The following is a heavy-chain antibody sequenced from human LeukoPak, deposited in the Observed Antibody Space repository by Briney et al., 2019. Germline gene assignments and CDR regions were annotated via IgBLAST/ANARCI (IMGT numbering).Heavy chain of an antibody. CDR3: AREALEAG. CDR1: GYTFTGYY. J-gene: IGHJ4*02. V-gene: IGHV1-8*02. D-gene: IGHD3-3*01. CDR2: MNPNSGNT. Sequence: ASVKVSCKASGYTFTGYYMHWVRQAPGQGLEWMGWMNPNSGNTGYAQKFQGRVTMTRNTSISTAYMELSSLRSEDTAVYYCAREALEAGWGQGTLVTVSS.